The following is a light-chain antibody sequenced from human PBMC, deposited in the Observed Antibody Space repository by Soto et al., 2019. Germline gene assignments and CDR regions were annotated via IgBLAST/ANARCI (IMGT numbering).Light chain of an antibody. V-gene: IGKV1-9*01. CDR2: GAS. Sequence: DIQLTQSPSFLSTSVGDRVTITCRASQGISSYLAWYQQKPGKAPKLLIYGASTLQSGVPSRFSGSGSGTEFTLTISSLPPEDFANYYCQQLNSSPFTFGPGTKVDI. CDR3: QQLNSSPFT. CDR1: QGISSY. J-gene: IGKJ3*01.